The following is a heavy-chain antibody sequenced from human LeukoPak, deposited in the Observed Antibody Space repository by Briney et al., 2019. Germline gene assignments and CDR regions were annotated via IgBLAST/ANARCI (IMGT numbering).Heavy chain of an antibody. CDR3: ARIRDYYDSSGYSYGYYGMDV. CDR2: IKQDGSEK. J-gene: IGHJ6*02. Sequence: PGESLRLSCAASGFTFSSYWMSWVRQAPGKGLEWVANIKQDGSEKNYVDSVKGRFTISRDNAKNSLYLQMNSLRAGDTAVYYCARIRDYYDSSGYSYGYYGMDVWGQGTTVTVSS. CDR1: GFTFSSYW. V-gene: IGHV3-7*01. D-gene: IGHD3-22*01.